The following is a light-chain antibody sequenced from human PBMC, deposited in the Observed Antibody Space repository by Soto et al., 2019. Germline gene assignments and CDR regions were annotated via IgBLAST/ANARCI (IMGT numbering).Light chain of an antibody. CDR3: QQYNNWPFS. CDR1: QSANSK. Sequence: EIVLTQSPGTLSLSPGERATLSCRASQSANSKLAWYQQKPGQAPRLLIHDASNRATGVPARFSGTGSETHFTLTISGLQSEDSAVYFCQQYNNWPFSFGQGTRLEIK. V-gene: IGKV3-15*01. J-gene: IGKJ5*01. CDR2: DAS.